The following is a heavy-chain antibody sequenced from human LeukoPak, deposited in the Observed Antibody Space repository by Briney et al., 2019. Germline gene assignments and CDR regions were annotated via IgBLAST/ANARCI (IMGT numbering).Heavy chain of an antibody. Sequence: GGSLRLSCAASGFTFSTYAVSWVRPAPGKGLEWVSAISNSGASVYYADSVKGRFTISRDNAKNSLYLQMNSLRAEDTAVYYCARDLTRVVGSTRLFDYWGQGTLVTVSS. V-gene: IGHV3-23*01. CDR1: GFTFSTYA. J-gene: IGHJ4*02. CDR3: ARDLTRVVGSTRLFDY. D-gene: IGHD2-15*01. CDR2: ISNSGASV.